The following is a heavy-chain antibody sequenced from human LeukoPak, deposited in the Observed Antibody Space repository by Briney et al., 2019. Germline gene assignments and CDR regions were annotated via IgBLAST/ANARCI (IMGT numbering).Heavy chain of an antibody. J-gene: IGHJ6*02. Sequence: GGSLRLSCAASGFTVSGNYMSWVRQAPGKGLEWVSVIYSGGSTYYADSVKGRFTISRDNSKNTLYLQMNSLRAEDTAVYYCATKAVVDYYYDSSGYFDKDYSMDVWGQGTTVTVSS. CDR1: GFTVSGNY. V-gene: IGHV3-53*01. CDR2: IYSGGST. CDR3: ATKAVVDYYYDSSGYFDKDYSMDV. D-gene: IGHD3-22*01.